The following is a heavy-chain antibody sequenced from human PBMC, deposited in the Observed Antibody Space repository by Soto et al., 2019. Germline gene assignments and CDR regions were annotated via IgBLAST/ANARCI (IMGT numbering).Heavy chain of an antibody. CDR3: ARGGFAELPIYYYYGIDV. Sequence: QVQLVESGGGVVQPGRSLRLSCAASGFTFSSYGMHWVRQAPGKGLEWVAVIWYDGSNKYYADSVKGRFTISRDNSKNTLYLQMNSQIADDTAVYHCARGGFAELPIYYYYGIDVWGQGTTVNVSS. CDR2: IWYDGSNK. CDR1: GFTFSSYG. D-gene: IGHD3-10*01. J-gene: IGHJ6*02. V-gene: IGHV3-33*01.